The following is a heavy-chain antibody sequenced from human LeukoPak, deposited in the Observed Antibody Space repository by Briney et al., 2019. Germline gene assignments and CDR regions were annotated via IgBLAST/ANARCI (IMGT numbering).Heavy chain of an antibody. CDR1: GFTFSSYG. CDR2: IRYDGSNK. Sequence: GGSLRLSCAASGFTFSSYGMHWVRQAPGKGLEWVAFIRYDGSNKYYADSVRGRFTISRDNAKNSLYLQMNSLRVEDTAVYYCARDGSGWSVYWGQGTLVTVSS. V-gene: IGHV3-30*02. CDR3: ARDGSGWSVY. D-gene: IGHD6-19*01. J-gene: IGHJ4*02.